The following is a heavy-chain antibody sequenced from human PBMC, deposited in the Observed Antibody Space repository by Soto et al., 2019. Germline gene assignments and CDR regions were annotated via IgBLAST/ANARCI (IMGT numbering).Heavy chain of an antibody. Sequence: PSETLSLTCTVSGGSISSGDYYWSWIRQPPGKGFEWIWYIYYSGSTYYNPSLKSRFTISVDTSKNQFSLKLSSVTAADTAVYYCARGGNYGSGSYNYWGQGTLVTVSS. J-gene: IGHJ4*02. V-gene: IGHV4-30-4*01. CDR1: GGSISSGDYY. CDR2: IYYSGST. D-gene: IGHD3-10*01. CDR3: ARGGNYGSGSYNY.